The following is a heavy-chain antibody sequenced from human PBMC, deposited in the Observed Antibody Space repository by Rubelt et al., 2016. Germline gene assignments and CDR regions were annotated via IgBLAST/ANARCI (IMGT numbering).Heavy chain of an antibody. V-gene: IGHV1-18*01. CDR1: GYTFTTYG. CDR3: ARGYCSSANCLFNWFDP. D-gene: IGHD2-2*01. Sequence: QVQLVQSGAEVKKPGASVKVSCKASGYTFTTYGISWVRQAPGQGLEWMGWIRNYNGNTNYAQKLQGRVTMTTDTSTSTAYMELRSLRSDDTAMYFCARGYCSSANCLFNWFDPWGQGTLVTVSS. CDR2: IRNYNGNT. J-gene: IGHJ5*02.